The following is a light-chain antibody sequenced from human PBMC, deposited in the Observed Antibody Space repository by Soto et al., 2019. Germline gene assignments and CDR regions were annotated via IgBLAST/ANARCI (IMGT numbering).Light chain of an antibody. Sequence: QSVLTQPPSVSAAPGQKVTISCSGSSSNIGNKYVSWYQQLPGTAPKLVIYDNNKRPSGIPDRFSGSKSGTSATLGITGLQTGDEADYFCETWDGSLRTYVFGTGTKLTVL. J-gene: IGLJ1*01. CDR3: ETWDGSLRTYV. CDR1: SSNIGNKY. CDR2: DNN. V-gene: IGLV1-51*01.